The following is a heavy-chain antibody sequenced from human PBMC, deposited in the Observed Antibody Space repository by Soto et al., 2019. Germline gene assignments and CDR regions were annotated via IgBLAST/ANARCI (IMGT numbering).Heavy chain of an antibody. V-gene: IGHV3-30*03. CDR1: GFTFSSYG. CDR3: ATSGEGTCFDY. CDR2: ISYDGSNK. D-gene: IGHD3-10*01. Sequence: GGSLRLSCAASGFTFSSYGMHWVRQAPGKGLEWVAVISYDGSNKYYADSVKGRFTISRDNSKNTLYLQMNSLRAEDTAVYYCATSGEGTCFDYWGQGTLVTVSS. J-gene: IGHJ4*02.